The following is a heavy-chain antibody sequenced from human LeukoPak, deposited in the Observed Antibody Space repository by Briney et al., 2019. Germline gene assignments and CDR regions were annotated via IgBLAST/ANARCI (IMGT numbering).Heavy chain of an antibody. CDR3: AREPAY. CDR1: GGSISSGNYY. J-gene: IGHJ4*02. CDR2: IYYSGST. V-gene: IGHV4-61*01. Sequence: SETLSLTCTVSGGSISSGNYYWSWLRQPPGKGLEWIGYIYYSGSTNYNPSLKSRVTISVDTSKNQFSLKLSSVTAADTAVYYCAREPAYWGQGTLVTVSS.